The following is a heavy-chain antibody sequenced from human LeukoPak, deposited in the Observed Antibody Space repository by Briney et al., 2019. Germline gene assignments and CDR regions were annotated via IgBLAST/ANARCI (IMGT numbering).Heavy chain of an antibody. CDR2: INSDGSST. Sequence: PGGSLRLSCVASGFTFSSYWMHWVRQAPGKGLVWVSRINSDGSSTSYADSVKGRFTISRDNAKNTLYLQMNSLRAEDTAVYYCARSGGGAGTGFDPWGQGTLVTVSS. V-gene: IGHV3-74*01. CDR1: GFTFSSYW. CDR3: ARSGGGAGTGFDP. J-gene: IGHJ5*02. D-gene: IGHD1-7*01.